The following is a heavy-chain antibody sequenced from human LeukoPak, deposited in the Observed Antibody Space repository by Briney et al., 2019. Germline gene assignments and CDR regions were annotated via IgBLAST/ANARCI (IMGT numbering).Heavy chain of an antibody. CDR2: IIPIFGTA. CDR3: ARDGTGNRYSGSYQDAFDI. V-gene: IGHV1-69*13. J-gene: IGHJ3*02. CDR1: GGTFSSYA. Sequence: ASVKVSCKASGGTFSSYAISWVRQAPGQGLEWMGGIIPIFGTANYAQKFQGRVTITADESTSTAYMELSSLRSEDTAVYYCARDGTGNRYSGSYQDAFDIWGQGTMVTVSS. D-gene: IGHD1-26*01.